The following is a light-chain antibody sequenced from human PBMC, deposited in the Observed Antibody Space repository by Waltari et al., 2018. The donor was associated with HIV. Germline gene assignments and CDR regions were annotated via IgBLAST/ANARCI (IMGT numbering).Light chain of an antibody. CDR1: QSVLYSSNNKNY. V-gene: IGKV4-1*01. CDR3: QQYYSTSYT. CDR2: WAS. Sequence: DIVMPQSPHTPAVSLGERATITCQSSQSVLYSSNNKNYVAWYQQKPGQPPKLLIYWASTRESGVPDRFSGSVSGTDFTLTISSLQAEDVAVYYCQQYYSTSYTFGQGTKLEIK. J-gene: IGKJ2*01.